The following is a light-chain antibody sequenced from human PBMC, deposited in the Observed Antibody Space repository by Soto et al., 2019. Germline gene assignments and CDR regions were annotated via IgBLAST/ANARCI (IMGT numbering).Light chain of an antibody. J-gene: IGKJ4*01. V-gene: IGKV2-28*01. CDR2: LGS. Sequence: DIVLTQSPLSLPVTPGEPASISCRSSQSLLHRNGYNYLDWYLQKPGQSPQLLIYLGSNRASGGPDRVSGSGSGTDFTLKISRVEAEDGGSYYCMQALQTTLSFGGGTKVELK. CDR1: QSLLHRNGYNY. CDR3: MQALQTTLS.